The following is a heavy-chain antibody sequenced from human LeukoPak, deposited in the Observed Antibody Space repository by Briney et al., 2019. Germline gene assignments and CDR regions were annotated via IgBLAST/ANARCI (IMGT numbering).Heavy chain of an antibody. J-gene: IGHJ4*02. CDR2: INHSGST. D-gene: IGHD3-10*01. Sequence: SETLSLTCAVYGGSYSGYYWSWIRQPPGKGLEWIGEINHSGSTNYNPSLKSRVTISVDTSKNQFSLKLSSVTAADTAVYYCATRVYYYGSGSYPDYWGQGTLVTVSS. V-gene: IGHV4-34*01. CDR1: GGSYSGYY. CDR3: ATRVYYYGSGSYPDY.